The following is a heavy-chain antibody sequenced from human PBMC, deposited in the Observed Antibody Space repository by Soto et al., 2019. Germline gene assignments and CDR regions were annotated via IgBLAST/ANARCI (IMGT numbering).Heavy chain of an antibody. CDR3: ARWPQLEPRFDY. CDR1: GGSISSGGYY. J-gene: IGHJ4*02. D-gene: IGHD1-1*01. V-gene: IGHV4-31*03. CDR2: IYYSGST. Sequence: PSETLSLTCTVSGGSISSGGYYWSWIRQHPGKGLEWIGYIYYSGSTYYNPSLKSRVTISVDTSKNQFSLKLSSVTAVDTAVYYCARWPQLEPRFDYWGQGTLVTVSS.